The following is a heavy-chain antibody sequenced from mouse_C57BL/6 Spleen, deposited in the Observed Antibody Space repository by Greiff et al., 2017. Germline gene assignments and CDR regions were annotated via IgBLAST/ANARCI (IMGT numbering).Heavy chain of an antibody. CDR2: IDPETGGT. J-gene: IGHJ1*03. V-gene: IGHV1-15*01. Sequence: SGAELVRPGASVTLSCKASGYTFTDYEMHWVKQTPVHGLEWIGAIDPETGGTAYNQKFKGKAILTADKSSSTAYMELRSLTSEDSAVYYCTRPYYDHWYFDVWGTGTTVTVSS. CDR1: GYTFTDYE. CDR3: TRPYYDHWYFDV. D-gene: IGHD2-4*01.